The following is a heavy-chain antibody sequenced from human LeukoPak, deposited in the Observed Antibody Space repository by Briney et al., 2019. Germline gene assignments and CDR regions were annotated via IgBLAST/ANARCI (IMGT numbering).Heavy chain of an antibody. CDR2: IDGSGGRT. D-gene: IGHD6-19*01. J-gene: IGHJ5*02. Sequence: PGGSLTLSCVASGFSFDTYVMNWVRQAPGKGLEWVSAIDGSGGRTYYADSFKQGRFTISRDNSKNTLYLQINGLRLEDTAVYYCGKAPVGGTHWFDPWGQGTLVTVSS. CDR1: GFSFDTYV. V-gene: IGHV3-23*01. CDR3: GKAPVGGTHWFDP.